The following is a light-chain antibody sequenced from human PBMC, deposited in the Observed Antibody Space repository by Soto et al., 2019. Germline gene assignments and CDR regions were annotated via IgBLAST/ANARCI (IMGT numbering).Light chain of an antibody. CDR2: DAS. CDR3: QQHANLPLT. Sequence: DIQMTQSPSSLSASAGDRVTITCQASQDIKNYVTWYQQRPGKAPKLLIYDASNLEAGVASRFSGSGYGTDFTLTMISLQPEDTATYYCQQHANLPLTFGGGTKVEIK. CDR1: QDIKNY. J-gene: IGKJ4*01. V-gene: IGKV1-33*01.